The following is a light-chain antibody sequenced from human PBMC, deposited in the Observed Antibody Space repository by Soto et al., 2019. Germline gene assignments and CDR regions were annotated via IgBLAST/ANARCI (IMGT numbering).Light chain of an antibody. CDR2: DAS. V-gene: IGKV3-11*01. CDR1: QSVSRY. CDR3: QQRSNWPPIT. Sequence: EIFVTQSPAPLSLSPGERATLSCRASQSVSRYLAWYQQKPGQAPRLLIYDASNRATGIPARFSGSGSGTDFTLTISSLEPEDFAVYYCQQRSNWPPITFGQGTRLEIK. J-gene: IGKJ5*01.